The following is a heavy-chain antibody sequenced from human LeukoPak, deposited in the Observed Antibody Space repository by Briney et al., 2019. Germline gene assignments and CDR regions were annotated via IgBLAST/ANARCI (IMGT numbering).Heavy chain of an antibody. CDR3: ARDSVSRWLVRGAFDI. CDR1: GFTLSSYA. J-gene: IGHJ3*02. V-gene: IGHV3-30*04. Sequence: PGGSLRLSCAASGFTLSSYAMHGVRQAPGKGLEWVAVISYDGSNKYYADSVEGRFTISRDNSKNTLYLQMNSLRAEDTAVYYCARDSVSRWLVRGAFDIWGQGTMVTVSS. D-gene: IGHD6-19*01. CDR2: ISYDGSNK.